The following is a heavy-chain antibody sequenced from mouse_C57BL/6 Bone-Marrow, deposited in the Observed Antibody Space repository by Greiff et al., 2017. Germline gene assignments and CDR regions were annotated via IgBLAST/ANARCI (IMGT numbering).Heavy chain of an antibody. V-gene: IGHV1-47*01. CDR1: GYTFTTYP. D-gene: IGHD2-1*01. J-gene: IGHJ2*01. CDR2: FHPYNDDT. CDR3: ARGGNYGGYYFDY. Sequence: VKLMESGAELVKPGASVKMSCKASGYTFTTYPIEWMKQNHGKSLEWIGNFHPYNDDTKYNEKFKGKATLTVEKSSSTVYLELSRLKSDDSAVYYCARGGNYGGYYFDYWGQGTTLTVSS.